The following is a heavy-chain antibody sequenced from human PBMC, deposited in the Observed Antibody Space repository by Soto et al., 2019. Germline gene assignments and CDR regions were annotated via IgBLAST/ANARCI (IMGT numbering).Heavy chain of an antibody. D-gene: IGHD6-13*01. CDR3: ARDRAAGGY. Sequence: GSLRLSCAASGFSFSNYEMNWVRQAPGKGLEWVAYISSGGDTIHYADSVRGRFTVSRDNARNSLSLQMNTLRVEDTALYCCARDRAAGGYWGQGTLVTVSS. CDR1: GFSFSNYE. V-gene: IGHV3-48*03. J-gene: IGHJ4*02. CDR2: ISSGGDTI.